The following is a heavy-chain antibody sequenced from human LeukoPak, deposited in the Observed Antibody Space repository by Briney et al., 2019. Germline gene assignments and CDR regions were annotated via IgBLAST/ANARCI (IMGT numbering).Heavy chain of an antibody. J-gene: IGHJ4*02. CDR3: AKGANLRYFDWLHFDY. CDR2: ISGSGGNT. CDR1: GFTFSSYE. V-gene: IGHV3-23*01. Sequence: GGSLRLSCAASGFTFSSYEMNWVRQAPGKGLEWVSSISGSGGNTYYADSVKGRFTISRDNSKNTLSLQMNSLRAEDTAVYYCAKGANLRYFDWLHFDYWGQGTLVTVSS. D-gene: IGHD3-9*01.